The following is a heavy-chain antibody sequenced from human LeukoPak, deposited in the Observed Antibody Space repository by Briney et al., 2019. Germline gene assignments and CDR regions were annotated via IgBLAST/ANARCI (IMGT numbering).Heavy chain of an antibody. CDR3: ARDPAATAGVAAAGSYYFDY. CDR1: GGTFSSYA. CDR2: TIPILDIA. J-gene: IGHJ4*02. V-gene: IGHV1-69*04. D-gene: IGHD6-13*01. Sequence: GASAKVSCKASGGTFSSYAISWVRQAPGQGLEWMGRTIPILDIANYAQKFQGRVTITADKSTSTAYMELSSLRSEDTAVYYCARDPAATAGVAAAGSYYFDYWGQGTLVTVSS.